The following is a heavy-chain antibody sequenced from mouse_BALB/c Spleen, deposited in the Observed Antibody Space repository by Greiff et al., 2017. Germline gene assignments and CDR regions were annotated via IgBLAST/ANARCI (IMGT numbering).Heavy chain of an antibody. V-gene: IGHV1S126*01. CDR2: IDPSDSET. CDR3: ARGSSRYYFDY. CDR1: GYSFTSYW. Sequence: VQLQQSGPQLVRPGASVKISCKASGYSFTSYWMHWVKQRPGQGLEWIGMIDPSDSETRLNQKFKDKATLTVDKSSSTAYMQLSSPTSEDSAVYYCARGSSRYYFDYWGQGTTLTVSS. J-gene: IGHJ2*01.